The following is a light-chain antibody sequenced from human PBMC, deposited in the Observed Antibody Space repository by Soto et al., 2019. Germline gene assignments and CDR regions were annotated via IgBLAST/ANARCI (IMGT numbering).Light chain of an antibody. J-gene: IGKJ2*01. V-gene: IGKV3-20*01. Sequence: EIVLTQSPGTLSLSPGERATLSCRASQSVSSSYLAWYQQKPGQAPRLLIYRTSNRATGIPDRFSGSGSGTDFTLTISSLQAGDEAIYHCQQYYNTPYTFGQGTTLEIK. CDR3: QQYYNTPYT. CDR1: QSVSSSY. CDR2: RTS.